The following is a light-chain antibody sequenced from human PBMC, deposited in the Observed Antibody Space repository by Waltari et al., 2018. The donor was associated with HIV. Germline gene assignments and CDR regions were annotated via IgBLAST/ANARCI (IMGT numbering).Light chain of an antibody. Sequence: EMVMTQSPSALSVSPGEKVTLSCRASQNIGTNLAWYQQKPGQAPRLLMYAASSRATGIPVRFTGSGSATEFTLSISGLQSEDSAVYYCQQFNNWPPGTFGQGTKVEI. CDR1: QNIGTN. CDR2: AAS. J-gene: IGKJ1*01. CDR3: QQFNNWPPGT. V-gene: IGKV3-15*01.